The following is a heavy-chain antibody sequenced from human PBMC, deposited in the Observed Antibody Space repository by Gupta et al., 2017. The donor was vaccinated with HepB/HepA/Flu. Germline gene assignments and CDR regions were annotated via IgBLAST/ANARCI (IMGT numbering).Heavy chain of an antibody. J-gene: IGHJ5*02. CDR2: ISWNSGSI. CDR3: AKDKAQQWLGYNWFDP. CDR1: VFTLDDSG. D-gene: IGHD6-19*01. Sequence: EVQLVESGGGLVQPGRSLRLPCAASVFTLDDSGMHWVRQAPGKGLEWVSGISWNSGSIGYADSVKGRFTISRDNAKNSLYLQMNSLRAEDTALYYCAKDKAQQWLGYNWFDPWGQGTLVTVSS. V-gene: IGHV3-9*01.